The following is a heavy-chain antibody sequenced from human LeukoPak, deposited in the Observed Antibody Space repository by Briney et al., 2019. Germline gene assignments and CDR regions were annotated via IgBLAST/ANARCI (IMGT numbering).Heavy chain of an antibody. CDR1: GFTFSSYG. CDR3: AKDRGYSHGFDY. J-gene: IGHJ4*02. V-gene: IGHV3-30*18. D-gene: IGHD5-18*01. CDR2: ISYDGRNK. Sequence: GGSLRLSCAASGFTFSSYGMHWVRQAPGKGLEWVAAISYDGRNKEYVASVKGRFTISRDNSKNTLYLQMNSLRAEDTAVYNCAKDRGYSHGFDYWGQGTLVTVSS.